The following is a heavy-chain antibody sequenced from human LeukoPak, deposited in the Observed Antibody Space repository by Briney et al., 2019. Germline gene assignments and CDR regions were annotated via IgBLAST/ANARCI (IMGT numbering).Heavy chain of an antibody. CDR2: ISGSGGST. CDR3: PKVEGAVYYYDSSGYYDY. V-gene: IGHV3-23*01. Sequence: GGSLRLSCAASGFTFSSYAMSWVRQAPGKGLEWVSAISGSGGSTYYADSVKGRFTISRDNSKNTVYLQMNSLRDEDTAVYYCPKVEGAVYYYDSSGYYDYWGQGTLVTVSS. CDR1: GFTFSSYA. J-gene: IGHJ4*02. D-gene: IGHD3-22*01.